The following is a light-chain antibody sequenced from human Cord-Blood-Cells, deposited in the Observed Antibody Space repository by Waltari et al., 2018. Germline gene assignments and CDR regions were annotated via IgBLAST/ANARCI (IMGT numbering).Light chain of an antibody. CDR3: QQSYSTPPYT. J-gene: IGKJ2*01. CDR1: QSISSY. CDR2: AAS. V-gene: IGKV1-39*01. Sequence: DIQMTQPPSSLSASVGDRVTITCRASQSISSYLNWYQQKPGKAPKLLIYAASSLQSGVPSRISSSGSGTDFTLTIISLQHEDFATYYCQQSYSTPPYTFGQGTKLEIK.